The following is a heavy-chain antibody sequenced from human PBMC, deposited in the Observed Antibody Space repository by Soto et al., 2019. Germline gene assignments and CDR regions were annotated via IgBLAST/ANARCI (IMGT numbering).Heavy chain of an antibody. V-gene: IGHV5-10-1*01. CDR1: GYSFTSYW. Sequence: PGESLKISCKGSGYSFTSYWISWVRQMPGKGLEWMGRIDPSDSYTNYSPSFQGHVTISADKSISTAYLQWSSLKASDTAMYYCARQYSSSSSPSDYWGQGTLVIVSS. CDR3: ARQYSSSSSPSDY. D-gene: IGHD6-6*01. J-gene: IGHJ4*02. CDR2: IDPSDSYT.